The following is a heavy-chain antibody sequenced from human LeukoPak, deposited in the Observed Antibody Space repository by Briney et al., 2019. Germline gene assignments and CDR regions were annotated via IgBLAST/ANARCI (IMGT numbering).Heavy chain of an antibody. Sequence: GGSLRLSCAASGFTFSSYSMNWVRQAPGKGLEWVSAISGSGDNTYYADSVKGRFTVSRDNSKNTLYVQMKSLRAEDTAVYYCAKDFVVVPGNVNYDYWGQGTLVTVSS. J-gene: IGHJ4*02. D-gene: IGHD2-21*02. CDR1: GFTFSSYS. CDR2: ISGSGDNT. V-gene: IGHV3-23*01. CDR3: AKDFVVVPGNVNYDY.